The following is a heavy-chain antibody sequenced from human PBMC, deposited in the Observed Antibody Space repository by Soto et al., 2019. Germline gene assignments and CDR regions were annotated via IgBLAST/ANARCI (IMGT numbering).Heavy chain of an antibody. Sequence: GASVKVSCKASGGTFSSYAISWVRQAPGQGLEWMGGIIPIFGTANYAQKFQGRVTITADESTSTAYMELSSLRSEDTAVYYCARGGNYYDSSGYRYYFDYWGQGTLVTVSS. CDR2: IIPIFGTA. D-gene: IGHD3-22*01. J-gene: IGHJ4*02. V-gene: IGHV1-69*13. CDR1: GGTFSSYA. CDR3: ARGGNYYDSSGYRYYFDY.